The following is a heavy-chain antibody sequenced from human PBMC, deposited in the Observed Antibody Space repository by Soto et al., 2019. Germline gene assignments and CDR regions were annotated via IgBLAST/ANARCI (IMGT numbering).Heavy chain of an antibody. CDR2: ISAYNGNT. CDR1: GYTFTSYG. Sequence: GASVKVSCKASGYTFTSYGISWVRQAPGQGLEWMGWISAYNGNTNYAQKLQGRVTMTTDTSTSTAYMELRSLRSDDTAVYYCASVAGYSSSSFLDYWGQGTLVTVSS. D-gene: IGHD6-13*01. CDR3: ASVAGYSSSSFLDY. J-gene: IGHJ4*02. V-gene: IGHV1-18*01.